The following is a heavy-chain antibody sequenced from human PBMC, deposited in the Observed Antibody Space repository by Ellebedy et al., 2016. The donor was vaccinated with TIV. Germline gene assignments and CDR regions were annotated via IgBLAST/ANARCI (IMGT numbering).Heavy chain of an antibody. CDR3: ARDKYEVTPLYGMDV. V-gene: IGHV1-18*01. D-gene: IGHD2-21*02. CDR2: ISNYNGNT. CDR1: GYRFTSHA. Sequence: ASVKVSCKASGYRFTSHAISWVRQAPGQGLEWMGWISNYNGNTDYKKKFQGRITMTTDTSTSTVYMELRSLRSDDTAIYYCARDKYEVTPLYGMDVWGQGTTVTVSS. J-gene: IGHJ6*02.